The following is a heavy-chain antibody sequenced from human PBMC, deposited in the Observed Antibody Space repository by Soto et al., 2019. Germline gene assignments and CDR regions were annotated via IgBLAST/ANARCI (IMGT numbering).Heavy chain of an antibody. V-gene: IGHV4-31*03. CDR3: ARDGTDYYYGMDV. CDR1: GGSISSGGYY. CDR2: IYSSGST. J-gene: IGHJ6*02. Sequence: QVQLQESGPGLVKPSQTLSLTCTVSGGSISSGGYYWSWIRQHPGKGLEWIGYIYSSGSTYYNPSLKSRVTISVDTSKNQFSLKLSSVTAADTAVYYCARDGTDYYYGMDVWGQGTTVTVSS. D-gene: IGHD6-13*01.